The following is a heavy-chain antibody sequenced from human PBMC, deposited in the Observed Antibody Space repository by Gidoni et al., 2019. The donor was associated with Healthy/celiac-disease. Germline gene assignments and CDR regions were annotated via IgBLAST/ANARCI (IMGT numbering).Heavy chain of an antibody. CDR3: ARAADFWSGYYPY. J-gene: IGHJ4*02. Sequence: LEWIGYIYYSGSTYYNPSLKSRVTISADTSKNQFSLKLSSVTAADTAVYYCARAADFWSGYYPYWGQGTLVTVSS. D-gene: IGHD3-3*01. V-gene: IGHV4-31*02. CDR2: IYYSGST.